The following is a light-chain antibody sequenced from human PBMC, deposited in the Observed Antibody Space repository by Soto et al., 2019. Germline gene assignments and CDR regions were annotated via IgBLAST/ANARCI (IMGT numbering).Light chain of an antibody. CDR1: QSVRSSY. Sequence: EIVLTQSPGTLSLPPGERATLSCRASQSVRSSYLAWYQQKLGQAPRLLIYGVSNRATGIPDRFSGSGSGTDFTLTISRLESEDFAVYYCQRYGTSPRTFGQGTKVEIK. CDR2: GVS. J-gene: IGKJ1*01. CDR3: QRYGTSPRT. V-gene: IGKV3-20*01.